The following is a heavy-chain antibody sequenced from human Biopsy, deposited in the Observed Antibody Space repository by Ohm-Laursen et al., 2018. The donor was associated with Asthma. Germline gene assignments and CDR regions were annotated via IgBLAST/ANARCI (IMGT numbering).Heavy chain of an antibody. V-gene: IGHV3-53*01. J-gene: IGHJ3*02. CDR1: GVNVTNNY. CDR3: ARAGDTNDYGPAFDI. D-gene: IGHD4-17*01. Sequence: SLSLSCSAAGVNVTNNYMTWVRQAPGQGLEWVSIMYAGGSRFYADRVKGRFTISRDNSKNTLYLQMDSLRPEDTALYYCARAGDTNDYGPAFDIWGLGTMVTVSS. CDR2: MYAGGSR.